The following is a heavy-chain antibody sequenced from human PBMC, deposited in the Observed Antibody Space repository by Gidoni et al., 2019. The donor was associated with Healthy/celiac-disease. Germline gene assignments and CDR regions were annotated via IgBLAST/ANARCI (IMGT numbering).Heavy chain of an antibody. D-gene: IGHD2-8*01. CDR3: ARRSNGVSDAFDI. CDR2: ILPIFGTA. J-gene: IGHJ3*02. Sequence: QVPLVQSGAEVKNPGSSVQVSCQASGVTFSSDAIGWVRQAPGQGLEWMGGILPIFGTANYAQKFQGRVTITADESTSTAYMELSSLRAEDTAVYYCARRSNGVSDAFDIWGQGTMVTVSS. V-gene: IGHV1-69*01. CDR1: GVTFSSDA.